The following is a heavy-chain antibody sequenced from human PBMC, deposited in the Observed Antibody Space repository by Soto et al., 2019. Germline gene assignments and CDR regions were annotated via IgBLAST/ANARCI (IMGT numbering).Heavy chain of an antibody. CDR3: AKGSYPGIYSDFDY. J-gene: IGHJ4*01. D-gene: IGHD1-26*01. V-gene: IGHV3-30*04. CDR2: ISYDGSDK. Sequence: PGGSLRLSCAASGFTFSAYAMHWVRQAPGKGLEWVAIISYDGSDKSYADSVKGRFTISKDNSENTLYLQMNSLRAEDTAVYYCAKGSYPGIYSDFDYWGQGALVTVSS. CDR1: GFTFSAYA.